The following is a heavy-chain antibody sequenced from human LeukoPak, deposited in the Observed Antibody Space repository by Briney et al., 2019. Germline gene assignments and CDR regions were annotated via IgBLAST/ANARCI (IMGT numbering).Heavy chain of an antibody. CDR1: GGSISSSSFY. J-gene: IGHJ5*02. D-gene: IGHD4-11*01. CDR2: IYYSGST. Sequence: SETLSLTCTVSGGSISSSSFYWGWIRQPPGKGLEWIGSIYYSGSTYYNPSLKSRVTVSGDTSKNQFSLKLSSVTAADTAVYYCASHVDYSINWFDPWGQGTLVTVSS. CDR3: ASHVDYSINWFDP. V-gene: IGHV4-39*01.